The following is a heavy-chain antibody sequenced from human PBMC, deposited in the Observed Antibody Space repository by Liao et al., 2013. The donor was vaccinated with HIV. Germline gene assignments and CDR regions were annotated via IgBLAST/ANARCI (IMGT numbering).Heavy chain of an antibody. V-gene: IGHV4-61*02. CDR2: IYTSGST. D-gene: IGHD5-18*01. CDR1: GGSISSGSYY. Sequence: QVQLQESGPGLVKPSQTLSLTCTVSGGSISSGSYYWSWIRQPAGKGLEWIGRIYTSGSTNYNPSLKSRVTISVDTSKNQFSLKLSSVTAADTAVYYCARIRSPLRAIQLWGYYFDYWGQGTLVTVSS. J-gene: IGHJ4*02. CDR3: ARIRSPLRAIQLWGYYFDY.